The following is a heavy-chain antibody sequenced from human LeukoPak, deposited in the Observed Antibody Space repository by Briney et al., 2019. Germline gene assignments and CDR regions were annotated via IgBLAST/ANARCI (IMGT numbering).Heavy chain of an antibody. D-gene: IGHD1-26*01. V-gene: IGHV4-61*01. Sequence: SETLSLTCTVSGGSITSGPYYWSWIRQPPGKGLEWIGYIYYSGSTNYNPSLRSRVTISVNTSKNQFSLKLSSVTAADTAAYYCARHVGALDGFDIWGQGTMVTVSS. J-gene: IGHJ3*02. CDR2: IYYSGST. CDR1: GGSITSGPYY. CDR3: ARHVGALDGFDI.